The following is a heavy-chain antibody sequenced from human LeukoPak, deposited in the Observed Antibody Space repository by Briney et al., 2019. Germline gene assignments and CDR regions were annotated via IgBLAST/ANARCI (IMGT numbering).Heavy chain of an antibody. D-gene: IGHD3-22*01. V-gene: IGHV4-34*01. Sequence: PSETLSLTCAVYGGSFSGYYWSWIRQPPGKGLEWIGEINHSGSTNYNPSLKSRVTISVDTSKNQFSLKLSSVTAADTAVYYCAMNYYDSSGPTSFDIWGQGTMVTVSS. CDR2: INHSGST. CDR3: AMNYYDSSGPTSFDI. CDR1: GGSFSGYY. J-gene: IGHJ3*02.